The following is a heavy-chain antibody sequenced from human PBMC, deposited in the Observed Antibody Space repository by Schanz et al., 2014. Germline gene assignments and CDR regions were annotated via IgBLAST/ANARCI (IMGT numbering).Heavy chain of an antibody. CDR2: INPSGGST. CDR1: GYTFTNYG. J-gene: IGHJ4*02. V-gene: IGHV1-18*01. Sequence: QVQLVQSGAEVKKPGASVGVSCKASGYTFTNYGVTWVRQAPGQGLEWMGMINPSGGSTTYAQKFQGRVTMTTDTSTSTSYMELTSLRFDDTAVYYCARDGVDAAAGGNYWGQGTLVTVSS. D-gene: IGHD6-13*01. CDR3: ARDGVDAAAGGNY.